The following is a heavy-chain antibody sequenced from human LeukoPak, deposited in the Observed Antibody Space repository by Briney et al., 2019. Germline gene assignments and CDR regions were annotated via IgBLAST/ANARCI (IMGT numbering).Heavy chain of an antibody. J-gene: IGHJ3*02. V-gene: IGHV1-3*01. D-gene: IGHD3-10*01. Sequence: GASVKVSCKASGYTFTSYAMHWVRQAPGQRLEWMGWINAGNGNTKYSQKFQGRVTITRDTSASTAYMELSSLRSEDTAVYYCAIPYGSYSDGAFDIWGQGDNGHRLF. CDR1: GYTFTSYA. CDR2: INAGNGNT. CDR3: AIPYGSYSDGAFDI.